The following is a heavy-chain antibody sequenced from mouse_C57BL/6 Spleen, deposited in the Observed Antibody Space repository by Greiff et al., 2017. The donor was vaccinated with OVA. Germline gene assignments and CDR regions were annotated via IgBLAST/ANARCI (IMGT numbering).Heavy chain of an antibody. J-gene: IGHJ2*01. CDR2: ISSGGDYI. Sequence: EVKVVESGEGLVKPGGSLKLSCAASGFTFSSYAMSWVRQTPEKRLEWVAYISSGGDYIYYADTVKGRFTISRDNARNTLYLQMSSLKSEDTAMYYCTRDGPYGNDYWGQGTTLTVSS. CDR1: GFTFSSYA. V-gene: IGHV5-9-1*02. CDR3: TRDGPYGNDY. D-gene: IGHD2-1*01.